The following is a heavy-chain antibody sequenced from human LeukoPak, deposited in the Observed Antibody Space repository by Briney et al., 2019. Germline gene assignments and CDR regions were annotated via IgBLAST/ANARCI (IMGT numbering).Heavy chain of an antibody. CDR2: INPNSGGT. CDR1: GYTFTGYY. V-gene: IGHV1-2*02. J-gene: IGHJ3*02. Sequence: ASVKVSCKASGYTFTGYYMHWVRQAPGQGLEWMGWINPNSGGTNYAQKFQGRVTMTRDTSISTAYMELSRLRSDDTAVYYCASSLDSRSPYDAFDIWGQGTMVTVSS. CDR3: ASSLDSRSPYDAFDI. D-gene: IGHD3-22*01.